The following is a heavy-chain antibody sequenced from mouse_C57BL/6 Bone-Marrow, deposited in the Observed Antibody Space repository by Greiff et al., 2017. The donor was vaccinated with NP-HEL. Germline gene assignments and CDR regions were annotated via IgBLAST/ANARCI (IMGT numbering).Heavy chain of an antibody. CDR3: ARKGGYGSSYDWYFDV. D-gene: IGHD1-1*01. J-gene: IGHJ1*03. CDR1: GFSLTSYG. Sequence: QVQLKESGPGLVQPSQSLSITCTVSGFSLTSYGVHWVRQSPGKGLEWLGVIWSGGSTDYTAAFISRLSISKDNSKSQVFFKMNSLQADDTAIYYCARKGGYGSSYDWYFDVWGTGTTVTVSS. CDR2: IWSGGST. V-gene: IGHV2-2*01.